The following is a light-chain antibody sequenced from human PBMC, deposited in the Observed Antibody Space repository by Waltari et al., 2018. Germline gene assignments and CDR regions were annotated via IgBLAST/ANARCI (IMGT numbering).Light chain of an antibody. CDR1: QSIAGR. J-gene: IGKJ2*01. CDR2: AAS. CDR3: QQSYSAPRT. V-gene: IGKV1-39*01. Sequence: DIQMTQSPSSLSASVGDRVTITCRASQSIAGRLNWYQQKPGRAPKLLIHAASTLQSGVPPRFSGSGSGTDFTLTISSLQPEDFSTYYCQQSYSAPRTFGQGTKLDIK.